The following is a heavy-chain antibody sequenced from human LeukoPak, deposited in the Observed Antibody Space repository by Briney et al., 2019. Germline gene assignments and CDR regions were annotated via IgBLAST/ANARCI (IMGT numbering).Heavy chain of an antibody. CDR3: ATYTHWVAGDV. Sequence: GGSLRLSCAASGFTFSDSWMSWVRQAPGKGPEWVANMNQDGSEKDYVDSVKGRFTISRGNARNSLYLQMGSLRAEDTAVYYCATYTHWVAGDVWGQGTTVTVSS. CDR1: GFTFSDSW. V-gene: IGHV3-7*01. D-gene: IGHD3-16*01. J-gene: IGHJ6*02. CDR2: MNQDGSEK.